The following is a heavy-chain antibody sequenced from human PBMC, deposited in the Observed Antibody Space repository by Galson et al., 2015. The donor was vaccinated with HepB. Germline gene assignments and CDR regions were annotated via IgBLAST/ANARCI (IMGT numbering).Heavy chain of an antibody. D-gene: IGHD3-10*01. CDR3: VRGSAYGFCAFDI. Sequence: SVKVSCKASGYDFNKYYMHWVRQAPGQGLEWMGWVNPITGDAKYAQQFQPWVTLTRDASISTGYMELRRLRSDDTALYYCVRGSAYGFCAFDIWGQGTMVRVSS. CDR1: GYDFNKYY. CDR2: VNPITGDA. V-gene: IGHV1-2*04. J-gene: IGHJ3*02.